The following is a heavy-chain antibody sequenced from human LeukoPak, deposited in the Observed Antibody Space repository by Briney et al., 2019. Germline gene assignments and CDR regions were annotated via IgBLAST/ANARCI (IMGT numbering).Heavy chain of an antibody. J-gene: IGHJ4*02. CDR1: GYTFNTYW. D-gene: IGHD3-10*01. CDR2: IYPRDSNT. CDR3: ARPVYFGSHY. V-gene: IGHV5-51*01. Sequence: GESLKISCKGSGYTFNTYWIGWVRQMPRKGLEWMGIIYPRDSNTKYSPSFQGQVTISVDKSISTAYLQWGSLKASDTAMYYCARPVYFGSHYWGQGTPVTVSS.